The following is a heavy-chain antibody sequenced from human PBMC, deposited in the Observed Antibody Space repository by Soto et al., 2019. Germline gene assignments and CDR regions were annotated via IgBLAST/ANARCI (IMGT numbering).Heavy chain of an antibody. V-gene: IGHV4-39*01. CDR1: GGSISSSSYY. J-gene: IGHJ4*02. CDR3: ARQYYSGSGSPHGGLDY. Sequence: SETLSLTCTVSGGSISSSSYYWGWMRQPPGKGLEWIGSIYYSGSTYYNPSLKSRVTISVDTSKNQFSLKLSSVTAADTAVYYCARQYYSGSGSPHGGLDYWGQGTLDTVSS. CDR2: IYYSGST. D-gene: IGHD3-10*01.